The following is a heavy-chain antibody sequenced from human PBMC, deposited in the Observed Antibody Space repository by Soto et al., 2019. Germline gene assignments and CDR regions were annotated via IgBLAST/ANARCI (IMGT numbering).Heavy chain of an antibody. Sequence: EVQLVQSGAEVKKPGESLRISCKGSGYSFTSYWISWVRQMPGKGLEWMGRIDPSDSYTNYSPSFQGHVTISADKSISTAYLEWSSLKASDTAMYYCAGQDDILTGYHYYYGMDVWGQGTTVTVSS. V-gene: IGHV5-10-1*01. J-gene: IGHJ6*02. CDR2: IDPSDSYT. D-gene: IGHD3-9*01. CDR1: GYSFTSYW. CDR3: AGQDDILTGYHYYYGMDV.